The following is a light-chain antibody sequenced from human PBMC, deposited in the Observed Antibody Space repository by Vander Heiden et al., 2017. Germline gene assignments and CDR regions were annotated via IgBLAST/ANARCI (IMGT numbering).Light chain of an antibody. CDR2: GNT. J-gene: IGLJ2*01. CDR3: QSYDSSLSGVL. Sequence: QSVLTQPPSVSGPPGQSIIISCTGSSANIGAGYDVQWYQQLPGTAPKLLIYGNTNRPSGVLDRFSGSKSGTSASLAITGLQAEDEADYYCQSYDSSLSGVLFGGGTKLTVL. V-gene: IGLV1-40*01. CDR1: SANIGAGYD.